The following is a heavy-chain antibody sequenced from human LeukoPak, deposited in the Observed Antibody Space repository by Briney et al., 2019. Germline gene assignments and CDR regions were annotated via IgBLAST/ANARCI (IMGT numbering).Heavy chain of an antibody. CDR3: TTDHGRALYDILTGYYYNY. J-gene: IGHJ4*02. V-gene: IGHV3-15*01. Sequence: GGSLRLSCAASGFTFSNAWMSWVRQAPGKGPEWVGRIKSKTDGGTTEYAAPLKGRFTILRDDSKNTLYLQMNSLKTEDTAVYYCTTDHGRALYDILTGYYYNYWGQGTLVTVSS. CDR2: IKSKTDGGTT. CDR1: GFTFSNAW. D-gene: IGHD3-9*01.